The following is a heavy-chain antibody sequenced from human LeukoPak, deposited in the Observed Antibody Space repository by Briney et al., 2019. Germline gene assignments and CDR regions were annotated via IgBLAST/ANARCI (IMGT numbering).Heavy chain of an antibody. Sequence: GGSLRLSCAASGFAFSSYAMSWVRQAPGKGLEWVSAISGSGGSTYYADSVKGRFTISRDNAKNTVYLEMNSLSVEDTATYYCIRDFRSADLWGQGTLVTVTS. CDR2: ISGSGGST. D-gene: IGHD5-24*01. CDR3: IRDFRSADL. V-gene: IGHV3-23*01. J-gene: IGHJ5*02. CDR1: GFAFSSYA.